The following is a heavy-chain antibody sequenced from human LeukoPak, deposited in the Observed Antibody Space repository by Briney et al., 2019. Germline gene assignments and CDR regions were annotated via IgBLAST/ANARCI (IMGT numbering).Heavy chain of an antibody. CDR1: GFTFSSYA. Sequence: PGGSLRLSCAASGFTFSSYAMSWVRQAPGKGLEWVAAISGSGGSTYYADSVKGRFTISRDNSKNTLYLQMNSLRAEDTAVYYCAKGRFLEWLLPFDYWGQGTLVTVSS. D-gene: IGHD3-3*01. CDR2: ISGSGGST. J-gene: IGHJ4*02. V-gene: IGHV3-23*01. CDR3: AKGRFLEWLLPFDY.